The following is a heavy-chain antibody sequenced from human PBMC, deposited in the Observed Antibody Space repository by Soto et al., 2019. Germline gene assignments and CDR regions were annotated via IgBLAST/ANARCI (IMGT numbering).Heavy chain of an antibody. V-gene: IGHV1-3*05. CDR1: GYTFTSYA. J-gene: IGHJ4*02. CDR3: ERSIVVVTALDY. CDR2: INDGNGNT. Sequence: QVQLVQSGAEEKKPGASVKVSCKASGYTFTSYAMHWVRQAPGQRLEWMGWINDGNGNTKYSQKFQGRVTITRDTSASPAYMELSSLRSEDTAVYYCERSIVVVTALDYWGQGTLVTVSS. D-gene: IGHD2-21*02.